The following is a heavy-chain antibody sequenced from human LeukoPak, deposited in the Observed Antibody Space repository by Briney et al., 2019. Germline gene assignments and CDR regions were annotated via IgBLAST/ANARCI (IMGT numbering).Heavy chain of an antibody. CDR3: ARGLLRDYYGSGSLPWFDP. CDR1: GGSFSGYY. Sequence: SETLSLTCAVYGGSFSGYYWSWIRQPPGKGLEWIGEINHSGSTNYNPSLKSRVTISVDTSKNQFSLKLSSVTAADTAVYYCARGLLRDYYGSGSLPWFDPWGQGTLVTVSS. CDR2: INHSGST. D-gene: IGHD3-10*01. V-gene: IGHV4-34*01. J-gene: IGHJ5*02.